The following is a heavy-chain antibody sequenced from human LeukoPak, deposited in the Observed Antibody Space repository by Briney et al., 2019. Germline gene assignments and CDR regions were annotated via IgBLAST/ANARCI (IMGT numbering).Heavy chain of an antibody. CDR3: ARDIQAFYSSSDLFDY. J-gene: IGHJ4*02. D-gene: IGHD6-6*01. CDR2: MNPNSGNT. CDR1: GYTFTSYD. Sequence: ASVKVSYKASGYTFTSYDINWVRQATGQGLEWMGWMNPNSGNTGYAQKLQGRVTMTTDTSTSTAYMELRSLRSDDTAVYYCARDIQAFYSSSDLFDYWGQGTLVTVSS. V-gene: IGHV1-8*02.